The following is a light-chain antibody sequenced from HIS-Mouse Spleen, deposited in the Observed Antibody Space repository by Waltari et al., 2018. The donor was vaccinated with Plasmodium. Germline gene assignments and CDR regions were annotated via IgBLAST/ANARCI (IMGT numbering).Light chain of an antibody. CDR1: QSVSSSY. J-gene: IGKJ2*01. V-gene: IGKV3-20*01. CDR3: QQYGSSPYT. CDR2: GAS. Sequence: EIVLTQSPDTLSLSPGERATLSCRASQSVSSSYLAWYQQKPGQAPRLRIYGASSRATGIPDRFSGSGSGTDFTLTISRLEPEDFAVYYCQQYGSSPYTFGQGTKLEIK.